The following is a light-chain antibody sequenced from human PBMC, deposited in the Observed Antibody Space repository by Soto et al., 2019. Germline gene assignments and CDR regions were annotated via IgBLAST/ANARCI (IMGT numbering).Light chain of an antibody. V-gene: IGLV3-25*03. CDR1: ALPKKY. Sequence: SYELTQSPSVSVSPGQTARITCSGAALPKKYVYWYQLRPGQAPLLIVYKDNERPSGIPERFSGSSSGPTATLTISGVQAEDEADYYCQSIDGTGSLYVFGGGTQLTVL. CDR3: QSIDGTGSLYV. CDR2: KDN. J-gene: IGLJ7*01.